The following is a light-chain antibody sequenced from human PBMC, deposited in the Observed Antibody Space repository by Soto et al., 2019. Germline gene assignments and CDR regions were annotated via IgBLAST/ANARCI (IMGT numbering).Light chain of an antibody. Sequence: QSVLTQPPSASGTPGQRVTISCSGSSCNIGSNYVYWYQQLPGTAPKLLIYRNNQRPSGVPDRFSGSKSGTSASLAISGLRSEDEADYYCAAWDDSLSADVVFGGGTKLTVL. CDR3: AAWDDSLSADVV. CDR1: SCNIGSNY. CDR2: RNN. V-gene: IGLV1-47*01. J-gene: IGLJ2*01.